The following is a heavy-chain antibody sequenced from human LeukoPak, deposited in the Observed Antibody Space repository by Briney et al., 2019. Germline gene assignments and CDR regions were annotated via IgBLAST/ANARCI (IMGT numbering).Heavy chain of an antibody. CDR1: GGSISSSSYY. D-gene: IGHD5-24*01. CDR2: IYYSGST. V-gene: IGHV4-39*01. J-gene: IGHJ4*02. CDR3: ARHEGDGYSHFDY. Sequence: SETLSLTCTVSGGSISSSSYYWGWIRQPPGKGLEWIGSIYYSGSTYYNPSLKSRVTISVDTSKNQSSLKLSSVTAADTAVYYCARHEGDGYSHFDYWGQGTLVTVSS.